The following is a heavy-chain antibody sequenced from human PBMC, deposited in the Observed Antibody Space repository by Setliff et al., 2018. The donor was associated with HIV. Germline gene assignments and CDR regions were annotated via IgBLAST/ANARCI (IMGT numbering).Heavy chain of an antibody. Sequence: ASVKVSCKASGYMFISYGISWVRQAPGPGLEWMGWISVYSGHTKYAQKFQGRVTMTKDTSTGTAYMELSSLRSDDTAVYYCATDLSTHWSGYSLGFWGPGTLVTVSS. CDR1: GYMFISYG. CDR3: ATDLSTHWSGYSLGF. CDR2: ISVYSGHT. J-gene: IGHJ4*02. D-gene: IGHD3-3*01. V-gene: IGHV1-18*01.